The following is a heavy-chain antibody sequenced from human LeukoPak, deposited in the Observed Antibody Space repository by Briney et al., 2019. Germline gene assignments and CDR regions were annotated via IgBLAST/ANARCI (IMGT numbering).Heavy chain of an antibody. J-gene: IGHJ3*02. CDR3: ARDPEDSYCGGDCYSDAFDI. V-gene: IGHV4-39*07. CDR1: GGSISSSSYY. D-gene: IGHD2-21*02. Sequence: PSETLSLTCTVSGGSISSSSYYWGWIRQPPGKGLEWIGSIYYSGSTYYNPSLKSRVTISVDTSKNQFSLKLSSVTAADTAVYYCARDPEDSYCGGDCYSDAFDIWGQGTMVTVSS. CDR2: IYYSGST.